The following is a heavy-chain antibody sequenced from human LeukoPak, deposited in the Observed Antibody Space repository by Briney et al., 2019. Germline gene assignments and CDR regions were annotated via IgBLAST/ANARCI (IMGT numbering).Heavy chain of an antibody. J-gene: IGHJ3*02. Sequence: SSVKVSCKASGGTFSSYAINWVRQAPGQGLEWMGGIIPIFGIANYAQKFQGRVRITADESTSTAYMELSSLRSEDTAVYYCASSSGWGGDAFDIWGQGTMVTVSS. CDR3: ASSSGWGGDAFDI. V-gene: IGHV1-69*01. CDR1: GGTFSSYA. D-gene: IGHD6-19*01. CDR2: IIPIFGIA.